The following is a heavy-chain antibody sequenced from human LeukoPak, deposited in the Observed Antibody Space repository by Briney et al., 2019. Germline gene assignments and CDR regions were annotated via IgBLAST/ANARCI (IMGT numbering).Heavy chain of an antibody. CDR1: GFTFSSYW. CDR3: TRYNNDHFDY. J-gene: IGHJ4*02. Sequence: PGGSLRLSCAASGFTFSSYWMSWVRQAPGKGLEWVAVIAYDGSRAFYADSVKGRFTISRGNSKNTMSVQMDDLRAEDTAVYYCTRYNNDHFDYWGQGTLVTVSS. D-gene: IGHD1-14*01. V-gene: IGHV3-33*08. CDR2: IAYDGSRA.